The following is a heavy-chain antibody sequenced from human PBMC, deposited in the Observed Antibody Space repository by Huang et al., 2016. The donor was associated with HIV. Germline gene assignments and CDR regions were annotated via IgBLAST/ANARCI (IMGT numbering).Heavy chain of an antibody. CDR2: SSENGKAS. CDR3: ARYGGYNFWTTYATYYLDF. D-gene: IGHD3-3*01. Sequence: VQLEESGGTLVQPWESLRLSCSVSGFTLNNYGIHWVRQAQREGVEWSAYSSENGKASHYADSLRCRFINSRDSLKNTIYLQMTNGTVKDSAVYFCARYGGYNFWTTYATYYLDFWGQGTPVTVSS. CDR1: GFTLNNYG. J-gene: IGHJ4*02. V-gene: IGHV3-48*01.